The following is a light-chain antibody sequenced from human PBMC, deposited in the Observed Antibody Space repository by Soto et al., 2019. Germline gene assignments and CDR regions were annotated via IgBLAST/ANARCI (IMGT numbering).Light chain of an antibody. Sequence: QSVLTQPPSVSGTPGQGVTSSCSGSSSNSATNFVYWYQHLPGTAHKIVMYRIDQRPSGVLDRISGFKSGTSGSLAISGLRSEDEADYYCAAWDDNRSGPVFGGGTKLTVL. CDR1: SSNSATNF. J-gene: IGLJ3*02. V-gene: IGLV1-47*01. CDR2: RID. CDR3: AAWDDNRSGPV.